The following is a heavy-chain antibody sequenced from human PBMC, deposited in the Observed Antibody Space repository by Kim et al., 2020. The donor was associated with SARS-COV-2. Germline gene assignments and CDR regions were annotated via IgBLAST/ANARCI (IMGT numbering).Heavy chain of an antibody. Sequence: YADAGKGRFTISRGNSENTLYTQMKSLRAEDTAVYYGARECGAYTAMVDYWGQGTLGTVSS. D-gene: IGHD5-18*01. CDR3: ARECGAYTAMVDY. V-gene: IGHV3-33*01. J-gene: IGHJ4*02.